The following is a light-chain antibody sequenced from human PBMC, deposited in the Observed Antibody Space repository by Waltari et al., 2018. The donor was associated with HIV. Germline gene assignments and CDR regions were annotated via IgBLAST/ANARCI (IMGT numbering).Light chain of an antibody. CDR2: DVS. CDR1: SSDDGGSNY. V-gene: IGLV2-14*03. CDR3: SSYTSNITRV. Sequence: QSALTQPASVSGSPGPSITIPCTGTSSDDGGSNYVSWYQPHPGKAPKLMIYDVSNRPPGVSNRFSGSKSGNTASLTISGLQAEDEADYYCSSYTSNITRVFGGGTKLTVL. J-gene: IGLJ3*02.